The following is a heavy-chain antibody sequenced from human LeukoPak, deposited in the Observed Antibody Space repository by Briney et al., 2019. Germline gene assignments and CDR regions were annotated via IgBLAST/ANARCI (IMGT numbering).Heavy chain of an antibody. Sequence: SETLSLTCAVYGGSSSGYYWSWIRQPPGKGLEWIGEINHSGSTNYNPSLKSRVTISVDTSKNQFSLKLSSVTAADTAVYYCAREMITMIVVVRDAFDIWGQGTMVTVSS. CDR1: GGSSSGYY. V-gene: IGHV4-34*01. D-gene: IGHD3-22*01. CDR2: INHSGST. CDR3: AREMITMIVVVRDAFDI. J-gene: IGHJ3*02.